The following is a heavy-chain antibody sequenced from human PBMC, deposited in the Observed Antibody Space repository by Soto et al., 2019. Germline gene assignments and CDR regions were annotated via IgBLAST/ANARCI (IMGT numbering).Heavy chain of an antibody. Sequence: QVRLVQSGAEVKKPGASVEISCKASGYTFTTYYMHWVRQAPGQGLEWMGQSNPLGGSTNDAQKFQGRATLTTSTSTSTVYMESSSLRSEDTAVYYCARDREGIAARQHYYYGMDVWVQGTTVTVSS. CDR3: ARDREGIAARQHYYYGMDV. J-gene: IGHJ6*02. V-gene: IGHV1-46*01. CDR2: SNPLGGST. D-gene: IGHD6-6*01. CDR1: GYTFTTYY.